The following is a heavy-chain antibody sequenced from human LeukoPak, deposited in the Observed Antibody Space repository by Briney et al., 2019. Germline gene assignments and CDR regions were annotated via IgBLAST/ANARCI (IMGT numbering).Heavy chain of an antibody. V-gene: IGHV1-3*01. Sequence: GSVQVSCKASGYTFTSYAMHWVRQAPGQRLEWMGWINAGNGNTKYSQKFQGRVTITRDTSASTAYMELSSLRSEDTAVYYCARDYSGSYYRNTFDYWGQGTLVTVSS. J-gene: IGHJ4*02. CDR2: INAGNGNT. D-gene: IGHD1-26*01. CDR3: ARDYSGSYYRNTFDY. CDR1: GYTFTSYA.